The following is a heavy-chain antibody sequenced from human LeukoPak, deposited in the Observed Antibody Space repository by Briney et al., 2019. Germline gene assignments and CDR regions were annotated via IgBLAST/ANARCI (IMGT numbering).Heavy chain of an antibody. J-gene: IGHJ4*02. CDR1: GFTFSSYS. CDR2: ISSSSSYI. Sequence: GGSLRLSCAASGFTFSSYSMNWVRQAPGKGLEWVSSISSSSSYIYYADSVKGRFTISRDNAKNSLYLQMNSLRAEDTAVYYCARDLPIYYYDSSGYWDYWGQGTLVTVSS. V-gene: IGHV3-21*01. CDR3: ARDLPIYYYDSSGYWDY. D-gene: IGHD3-22*01.